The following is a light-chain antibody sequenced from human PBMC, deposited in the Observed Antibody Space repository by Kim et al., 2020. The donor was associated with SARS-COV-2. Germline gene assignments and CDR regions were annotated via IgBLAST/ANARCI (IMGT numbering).Light chain of an antibody. V-gene: IGLV1-40*01. CDR3: QSYDSSLSGHVV. CDR1: TSNIGSKYD. J-gene: IGLJ2*01. CDR2: ANN. Sequence: QSVLTQPPSLSGAPGQRVTISCTGSTSNIGSKYDVHWYQQLPGTSPKRLIYANNNRPSGVPDRFSGSKSGTSASLAITGLQAEDEADYYCQSYDSSLSGHVVFGGGTQLTVL.